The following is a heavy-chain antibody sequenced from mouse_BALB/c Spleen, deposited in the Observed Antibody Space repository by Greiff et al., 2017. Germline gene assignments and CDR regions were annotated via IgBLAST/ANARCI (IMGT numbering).Heavy chain of an antibody. V-gene: IGHV1S29*02. Sequence: EVQLQQSGPELVKPGASVKISCKASGYTFTDYNMHWVKQSHGKSLEWIGYIYPYNGGTGYNQKFKSKATLTVDNSSSTAYMELRSLTSEDSAVYYCARRYRYDGFLDDWGQGTTLTVSS. J-gene: IGHJ2*01. CDR2: IYPYNGGT. D-gene: IGHD2-14*01. CDR3: ARRYRYDGFLDD. CDR1: GYTFTDYN.